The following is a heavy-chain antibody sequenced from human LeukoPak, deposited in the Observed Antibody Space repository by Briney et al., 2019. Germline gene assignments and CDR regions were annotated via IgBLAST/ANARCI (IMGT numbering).Heavy chain of an antibody. V-gene: IGHV4-59*01. CDR3: ARVSGARGFDY. J-gene: IGHJ4*02. Sequence: NPSETLSLTCAVSGGSIDSYHWSWIRQPPGKGLEWIGYIYYSGSTNYSPSLKSRVTISVGTSRTQFSLKLSSVTAADTAVYYCARVSGARGFDYWGQGTLVTVSS. D-gene: IGHD7-27*01. CDR2: IYYSGST. CDR1: GGSIDSYH.